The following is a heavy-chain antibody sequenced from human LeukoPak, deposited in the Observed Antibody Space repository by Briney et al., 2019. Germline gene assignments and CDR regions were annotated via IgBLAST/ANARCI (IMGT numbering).Heavy chain of an antibody. J-gene: IGHJ4*02. CDR1: GFTFSDYH. Sequence: GGSLRLSCTASGFTFSDYHMSWIRQAPGKGLEWVSYISSSGSKVYYADSVKGRFTISRDNAKNSLYLQMNSLRAEDTAVYYCASSYSSSRFDYRGQGTLVTVSS. CDR2: ISSSGSKV. CDR3: ASSYSSSRFDY. D-gene: IGHD6-6*01. V-gene: IGHV3-11*04.